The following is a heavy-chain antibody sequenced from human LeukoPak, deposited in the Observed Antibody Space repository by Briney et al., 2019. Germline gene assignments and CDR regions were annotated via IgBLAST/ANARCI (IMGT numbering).Heavy chain of an antibody. CDR3: VRASDYGDFYAFGI. D-gene: IGHD4-17*01. Sequence: PSGTLSLTCTVSGVSISSSGYSWDWIPQPPGQGLEWIGYLFSNGNTYYSASLKSRPTISVDTSENQLSLMLSSVTAADTAVYFCVRASDYGDFYAFGIWGQGTVVTVSS. J-gene: IGHJ3*02. CDR2: LFSNGNT. V-gene: IGHV4-30-4*07. CDR1: GVSISSSGYS.